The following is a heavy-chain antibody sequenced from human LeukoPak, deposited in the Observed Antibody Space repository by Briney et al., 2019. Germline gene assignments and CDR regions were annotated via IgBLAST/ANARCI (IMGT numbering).Heavy chain of an antibody. D-gene: IGHD6-19*01. J-gene: IGHJ4*02. Sequence: GASVKVSCKASGYTFTCYYMHWVRQAPGQGLEWMGWINPNSGGTNYAQKFQGRVTMTRDTSISTAYMELSRLRSDDTAVYYCARGAGRGWYGVPYYFDYWGQGTLVTVSS. CDR2: INPNSGGT. CDR3: ARGAGRGWYGVPYYFDY. CDR1: GYTFTCYY. V-gene: IGHV1-2*02.